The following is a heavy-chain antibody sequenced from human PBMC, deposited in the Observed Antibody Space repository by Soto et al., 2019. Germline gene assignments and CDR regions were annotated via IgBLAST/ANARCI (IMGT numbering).Heavy chain of an antibody. J-gene: IGHJ5*02. CDR3: ARVDIGTTNWFNP. CDR2: INHRGYT. Sequence: QVQLQQWGAGLLKPSETLSLTCAVYGGSFSGYYWSWIRQPPGKGLEWIGEINHRGYTTYNPSLKSRVTISVDTSRNQFSLKLSSVTAAYTAVYYWARVDIGTTNWFNPWGQGTPVTVSS. CDR1: GGSFSGYY. V-gene: IGHV4-34*01. D-gene: IGHD5-12*01.